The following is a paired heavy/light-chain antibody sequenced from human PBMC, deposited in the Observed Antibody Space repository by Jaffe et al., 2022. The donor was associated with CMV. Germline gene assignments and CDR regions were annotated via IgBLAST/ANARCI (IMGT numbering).Heavy chain of an antibody. Sequence: EVQLLESGGGLVQPGGSLRLSCAASGFTFAYSAMSWVRQAPGKGLEWVSTISGSGDNVYYAESVKGRFTISRDNSRNTLYLQMISLRAEDTAVYYCAKDWGPIVGASRDWGQGTLVTVSS. CDR2: ISGSGDNV. CDR3: AKDWGPIVGASRD. D-gene: IGHD1-26*01. V-gene: IGHV3-23*01. J-gene: IGHJ4*02. CDR1: GFTFAYSA.
Light chain of an antibody. CDR3: QQYNNWPRT. Sequence: EIVMTQSPATLSVSPGAGVTLSCRASQSVSSSLAWYQQKPGQAPRLLIYGASTRATGIPARFSGSGSGTEFTLTISSLQSEDFAVYYCQQYNNWPRTFGQGTKVEIK. J-gene: IGKJ1*01. V-gene: IGKV3-15*01. CDR2: GAS. CDR1: QSVSSS.